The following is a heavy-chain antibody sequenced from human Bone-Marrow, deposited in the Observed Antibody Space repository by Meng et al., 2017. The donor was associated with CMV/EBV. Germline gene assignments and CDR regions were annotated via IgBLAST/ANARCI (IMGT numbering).Heavy chain of an antibody. CDR2: MNPNSGNT. D-gene: IGHD2-2*01. V-gene: IGHV1-8*01. CDR3: VVVVAAGLIDY. CDR1: GYTFTSYD. Sequence: ASVKVSCKASGYTFTSYDINWVRQATGQGLEWMGWMNPNSGNTGYAQKFQGRVTMTRNTSISTAYMELSSLRSDDTAVYYCVVVVAAGLIDYWGQGTLVTVSS. J-gene: IGHJ4*02.